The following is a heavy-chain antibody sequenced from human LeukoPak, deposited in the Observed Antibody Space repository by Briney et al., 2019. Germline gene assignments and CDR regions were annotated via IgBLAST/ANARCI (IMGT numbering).Heavy chain of an antibody. CDR1: GGSFSGYY. CDR3: ARVAAAGTWYYGMDV. CDR2: INHSGST. Sequence: SETLSLTCAVYGGSFSGYYWSLIRQPPGKGLEWIGEINHSGSTNYNPSLKSRVTISVDTSKNQFSLKLSSVTAADTAVYYCARVAAAGTWYYGMDVWGQGTTVTVSS. V-gene: IGHV4-34*01. D-gene: IGHD6-13*01. J-gene: IGHJ6*02.